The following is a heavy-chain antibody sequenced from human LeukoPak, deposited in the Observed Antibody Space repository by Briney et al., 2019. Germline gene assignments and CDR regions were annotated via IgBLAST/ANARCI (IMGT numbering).Heavy chain of an antibody. CDR1: GYTFTGYY. J-gene: IGHJ4*02. V-gene: IGHV1-2*02. CDR3: ARAGERDGYNFDY. Sequence: ASVKVSCKASGYTFTGYYMHWVRQAPGQGLEWMGWINPNSGGTNYAQKFQGRVTMTRDTSISTAHMELSRLRSDDTAVYYCARAGERDGYNFDYWGQGTLVTVSS. CDR2: INPNSGGT. D-gene: IGHD5-24*01.